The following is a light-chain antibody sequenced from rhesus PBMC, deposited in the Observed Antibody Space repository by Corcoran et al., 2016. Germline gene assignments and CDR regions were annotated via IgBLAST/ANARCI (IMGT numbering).Light chain of an antibody. Sequence: DIQMTQSPSSLSASVGDTVTITCRASQGISSYLNWFQQKPGKAPKLLIYAASSLESGVPSRFSGSGSGTEFTLPISSLQPEDFAAYYCLQHNSYPPTFGGGTKVEIK. CDR3: LQHNSYPPT. CDR2: AAS. CDR1: QGISSY. V-gene: IGKV1-28*01. J-gene: IGKJ4*01.